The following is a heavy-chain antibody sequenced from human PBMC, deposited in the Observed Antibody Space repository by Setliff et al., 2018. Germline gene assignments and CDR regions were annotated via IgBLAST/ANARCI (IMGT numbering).Heavy chain of an antibody. D-gene: IGHD3-3*01. CDR2: ISSNGGST. Sequence: GGSLRLSCSASGFTFSSYAMHWVRQAPGKGLEYVSAISSNGGSTYYADSVKGRFTISRDNSKNTLYLQMSGLRAEDTAVYYCVKFGMGRYYNFWSGRNYYYYYYMDAWGKGTTVTVSS. J-gene: IGHJ6*03. V-gene: IGHV3-64D*09. CDR3: VKFGMGRYYNFWSGRNYYYYYYMDA. CDR1: GFTFSSYA.